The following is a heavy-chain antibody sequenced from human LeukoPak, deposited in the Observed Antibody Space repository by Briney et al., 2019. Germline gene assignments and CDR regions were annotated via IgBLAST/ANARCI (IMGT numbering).Heavy chain of an antibody. CDR2: ISSSSSYI. CDR1: GFTFSSYS. J-gene: IGHJ5*02. Sequence: GGSLRVSCAASGFTFSSYSMNWVRQAPGKGLEWVSSISSSSSYIYYADSVKGRFTISRDNAKNSLYLQMNSLRAEDTAVYYCASSSSWYLGSWFDPWGQGTLVTVSS. CDR3: ASSSSWYLGSWFDP. V-gene: IGHV3-21*01. D-gene: IGHD6-13*01.